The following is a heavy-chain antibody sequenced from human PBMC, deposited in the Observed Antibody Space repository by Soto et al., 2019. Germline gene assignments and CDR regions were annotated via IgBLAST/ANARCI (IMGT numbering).Heavy chain of an antibody. CDR2: IYPGDSDT. V-gene: IGHV5-51*01. CDR1: GYSFTSYW. CDR3: AIGADSSGYYPPVWLDP. D-gene: IGHD3-22*01. J-gene: IGHJ5*02. Sequence: PGESLKISCKGSGYSFTSYWLGWVRQMPGKGLEWMGIIYPGDSDTRYSPSFQGQVTISADKSISTAYLQWSSLKASDTAMYYCAIGADSSGYYPPVWLDPWGQGTLVTVAS.